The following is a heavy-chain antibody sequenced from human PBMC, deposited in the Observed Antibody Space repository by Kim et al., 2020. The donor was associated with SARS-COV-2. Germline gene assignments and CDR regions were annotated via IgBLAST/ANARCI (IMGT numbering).Heavy chain of an antibody. J-gene: IGHJ3*02. CDR3: TRAPLITMIVDDAFDI. D-gene: IGHD3-22*01. Sequence: GGSLRLSCTASGFTFGDYAMSWFRQAPGKALEWVGFIRSKAYGGTTEYAASVKGRFTISRDDSKSIAYLQMNSLKTEDTAVYYCTRAPLITMIVDDAFDIWGQGTMVTVSS. V-gene: IGHV3-49*03. CDR2: IRSKAYGGTT. CDR1: GFTFGDYA.